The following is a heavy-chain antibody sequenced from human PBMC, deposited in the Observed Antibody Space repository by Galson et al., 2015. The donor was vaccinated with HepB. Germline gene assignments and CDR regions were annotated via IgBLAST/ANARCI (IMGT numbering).Heavy chain of an antibody. CDR1: GFTFSSYA. J-gene: IGHJ4*02. V-gene: IGHV3-23*01. CDR3: AKDSPPQSTVTTSVGYFDY. Sequence: SLRLSCAASGFTFSSYAMSWVRQAPGKGLEWVSALSTSGGSTYYADSVKGRFTISRDNSKNTLYMQMNSLRAEDTAVYYCAKDSPPQSTVTTSVGYFDYWGQGTLVTVSS. D-gene: IGHD4-17*01. CDR2: LSTSGGST.